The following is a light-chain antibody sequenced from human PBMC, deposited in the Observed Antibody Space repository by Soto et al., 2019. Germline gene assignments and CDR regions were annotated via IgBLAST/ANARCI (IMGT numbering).Light chain of an antibody. Sequence: DIQLTQSPSFLSASVGDRVTITCRASQGISSYLTWYQQKPGKGPKLLIYAASSLQSWVPSRFSGSGSGTEFTLTISSLQPEDFATYYCQQLNSYPLTFGGGTKVEIK. CDR1: QGISSY. CDR3: QQLNSYPLT. CDR2: AAS. J-gene: IGKJ4*01. V-gene: IGKV1-9*01.